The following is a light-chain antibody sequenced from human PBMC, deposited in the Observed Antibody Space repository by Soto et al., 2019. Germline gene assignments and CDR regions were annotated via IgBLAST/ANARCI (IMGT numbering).Light chain of an antibody. V-gene: IGLV1-44*01. CDR3: AAWDDSLNGVV. Sequence: QSVLTQPPSASGTPGQRVTISCSGSSSNIGSNSVNWYQQLPGTAPKLLMYSSNQRPSGVPDRFSGSKSGTSASLAISGRQSEDEDDYYCAAWDDSLNGVVFGGGTKLTVL. CDR2: SSN. CDR1: SSNIGSNS. J-gene: IGLJ2*01.